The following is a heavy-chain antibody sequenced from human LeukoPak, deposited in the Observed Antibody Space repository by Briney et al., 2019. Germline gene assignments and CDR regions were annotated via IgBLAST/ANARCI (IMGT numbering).Heavy chain of an antibody. J-gene: IGHJ4*02. Sequence: MTSETLSLTCAVYGGSFSGYYWSWIRQPPGKGLEWIGEINHSGSTNYNPSLKSRVTISVDTSKNQFSLKLSSVTAADTAVYYCARGREEAAAGTLFDYWGQGTLVTVSS. CDR2: INHSGST. V-gene: IGHV4-34*01. CDR1: GGSFSGYY. D-gene: IGHD6-13*01. CDR3: ARGREEAAAGTLFDY.